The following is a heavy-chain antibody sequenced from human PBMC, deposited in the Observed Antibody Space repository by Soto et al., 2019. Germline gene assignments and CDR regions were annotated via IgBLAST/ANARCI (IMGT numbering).Heavy chain of an antibody. D-gene: IGHD5-12*01. V-gene: IGHV1-69*13. CDR1: GGTFSSYA. Sequence: SVKVSCKASGGTFSSYAISWVRQAPVQGLEWMGWIIPIFGTANYAQKFQGRVTITADESTSTAYMELSSLRSEDTAVYYCAVRDGYNKRRGMDVWGQGAAVTVSS. CDR3: AVRDGYNKRRGMDV. J-gene: IGHJ6*02. CDR2: IIPIFGTA.